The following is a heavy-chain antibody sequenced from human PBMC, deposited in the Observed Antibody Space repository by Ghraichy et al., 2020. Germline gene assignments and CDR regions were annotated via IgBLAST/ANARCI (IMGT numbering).Heavy chain of an antibody. J-gene: IGHJ4*02. V-gene: IGHV4-4*07. Sequence: SETLSLTCTVSGGSISSYYWSWIRQPAGKGLEWIGRIYSSGSTNYNPSLQSRVTMSVDTSKNQFSLKLTSVTAADTAVYYCARVDQRGGYADRWGQGTLVTVSS. CDR1: GGSISSYY. CDR2: IYSSGST. D-gene: IGHD3-22*01. CDR3: ARVDQRGGYADR.